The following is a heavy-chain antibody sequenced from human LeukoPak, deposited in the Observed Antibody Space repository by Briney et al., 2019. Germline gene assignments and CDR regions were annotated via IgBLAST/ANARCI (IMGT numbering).Heavy chain of an antibody. CDR1: GFIFTDYG. J-gene: IGHJ4*02. D-gene: IGHD5-18*01. V-gene: IGHV3-11*04. CDR2: ISSSGSTI. Sequence: PGGSLRLSCAAPGFIFTDYGMHWSRQAPGKGLEWVSYISSSGSTIYYADSVKGRFTISRDNAKNSLYLQMNSLRAEDTAVYYCARWASGYSYGSDYWGQGTLVTVSS. CDR3: ARWASGYSYGSDY.